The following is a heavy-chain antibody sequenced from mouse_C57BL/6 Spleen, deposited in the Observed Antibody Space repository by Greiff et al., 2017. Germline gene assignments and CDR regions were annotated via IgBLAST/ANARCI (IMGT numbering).Heavy chain of an antibody. D-gene: IGHD2-4*01. J-gene: IGHJ4*01. Sequence: QVHVKQSGAELVKPGASVKISCKASGYAFSSYWMNWVKQRPGKGLEWIGQIYPGDGDTNYNGKFKGKATLTADKSSSTAYMQLSSLTSEDSAVYFCAVIYYDYDGGAYYAMDYWGQGTSVTVSS. CDR3: AVIYYDYDGGAYYAMDY. V-gene: IGHV1-80*01. CDR2: IYPGDGDT. CDR1: GYAFSSYW.